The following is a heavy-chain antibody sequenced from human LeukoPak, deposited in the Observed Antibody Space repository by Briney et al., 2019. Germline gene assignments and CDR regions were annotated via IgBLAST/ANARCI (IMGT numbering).Heavy chain of an antibody. CDR2: INHSGST. Sequence: GSLRLSCAASGFTVSSNYMSWVRQPPGKGLEWIGEINHSGSTNYNPSLKSRVTISVDTSKNQFSLKLSSVTAADTAVYYCARGEDGDYVFGYWGQGTLVTVSS. V-gene: IGHV4-34*01. CDR3: ARGEDGDYVFGY. D-gene: IGHD4-17*01. J-gene: IGHJ4*02. CDR1: GFTVSSNY.